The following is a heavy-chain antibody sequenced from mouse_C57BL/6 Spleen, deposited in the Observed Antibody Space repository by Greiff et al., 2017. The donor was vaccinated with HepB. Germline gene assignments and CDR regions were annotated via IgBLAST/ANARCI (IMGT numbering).Heavy chain of an antibody. CDR1: GYTFTDYN. Sequence: EVQRVESGPELVKPGASVKIPCKASGYTFTDYNMDWVKQSHGKSLEWIGDINPNNGGTIYNQKFKGKATLTVDKSSSTAYMELRSLTSEDTAVYDCARSYGNYSYYFDYWGQGTTLTVSS. CDR2: INPNNGGT. D-gene: IGHD2-1*01. J-gene: IGHJ2*01. CDR3: ARSYGNYSYYFDY. V-gene: IGHV1-18*01.